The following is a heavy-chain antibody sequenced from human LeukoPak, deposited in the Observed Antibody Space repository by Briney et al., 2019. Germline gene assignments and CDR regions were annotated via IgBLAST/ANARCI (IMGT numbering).Heavy chain of an antibody. Sequence: ASVKVSCKASGHTFVNYGISWVRQAPGQGLEWMGWISAYNGNTNYAQKLQGRVTMTTDTSTSTAYMELRSLRSDDTAVYYCARDRFGRNTMGFDYWGQGTLVTVSS. CDR3: ARDRFGRNTMGFDY. D-gene: IGHD3-10*01. CDR2: ISAYNGNT. CDR1: GHTFVNYG. V-gene: IGHV1-18*01. J-gene: IGHJ4*02.